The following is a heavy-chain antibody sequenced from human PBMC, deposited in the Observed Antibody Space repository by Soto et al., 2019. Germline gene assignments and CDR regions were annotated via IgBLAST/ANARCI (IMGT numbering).Heavy chain of an antibody. CDR1: GFTSSSYA. J-gene: IGHJ6*02. Sequence: EVQLLESGGGLVQPGGSLRLSCAASGFTSSSYAMSWVRQAPGKGLEWVSAISGSGSNTYYADSVKGRFTISRDNSKNTLFLQMNSLRAEDTAVYYCAKALRYFDWLVRPWNAMDVRGQGTTVTLSS. CDR2: ISGSGSNT. V-gene: IGHV3-23*01. CDR3: AKALRYFDWLVRPWNAMDV. D-gene: IGHD3-9*01.